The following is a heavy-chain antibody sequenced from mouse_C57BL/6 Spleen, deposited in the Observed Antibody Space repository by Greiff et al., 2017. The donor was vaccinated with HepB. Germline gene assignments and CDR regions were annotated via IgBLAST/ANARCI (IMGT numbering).Heavy chain of an antibody. Sequence: QVQLQQSGAELVRPGTSVKVSCKASGYAFTNYLIEWVKQRPGQGLEWIGVINPGSGGTKYNEKFKGKATLTADKSSSTAYMQLSSLTSEDSAVYFCARCSYDGYWYFDVWGTGTTVTVSS. CDR3: ARCSYDGYWYFDV. CDR1: GYAFTNYL. D-gene: IGHD2-3*01. J-gene: IGHJ1*03. V-gene: IGHV1-54*01. CDR2: INPGSGGT.